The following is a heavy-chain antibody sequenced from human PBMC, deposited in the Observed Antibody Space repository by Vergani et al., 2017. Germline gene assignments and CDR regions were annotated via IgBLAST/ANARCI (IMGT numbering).Heavy chain of an antibody. CDR1: GFTFDDYG. CDR2: INWNGGST. CDR3: ARGEHAYTDYYDSSGYTDAFDI. J-gene: IGHJ3*02. D-gene: IGHD3-22*01. V-gene: IGHV3-20*04. Sequence: EVQLVESGGGVVRPGGSLRLSCAASGFTFDDYGMSWVRQAPGKGLEWVSGINWNGGSTSYADSVKGRFTISRDNAKNTLYLQMNSLRAEDTAVYYCARGEHAYTDYYDSSGYTDAFDIWGQGTMVTVSS.